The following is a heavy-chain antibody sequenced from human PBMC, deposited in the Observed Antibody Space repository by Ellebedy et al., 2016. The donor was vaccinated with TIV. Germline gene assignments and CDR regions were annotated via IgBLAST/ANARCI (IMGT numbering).Heavy chain of an antibody. Sequence: GESLKISCAASGFTFSCYWMHWVRQAPGKGLVWVSEINSDGSSTNYADSVKGRFTISRDNAKNTLYLQMNSLRAEDTAVYYCARDRQYTINFDSWGQGTLVTVSS. CDR2: INSDGSST. CDR1: GFTFSCYW. CDR3: ARDRQYTINFDS. V-gene: IGHV3-74*01. D-gene: IGHD2-8*01. J-gene: IGHJ4*02.